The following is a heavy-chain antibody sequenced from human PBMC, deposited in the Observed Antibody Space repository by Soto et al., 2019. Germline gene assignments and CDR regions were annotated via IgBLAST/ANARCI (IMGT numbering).Heavy chain of an antibody. Sequence: GGSLRLSCTASGFTFSSYAMNWVRQAPGKGLEWVSAISYSGGNTDYADSVKGRFTISRDNSKNTLYLQMNSLRAEDTAVYYCAKVPSSGVWGSYRELHYWGQGTLVTVSS. CDR1: GFTFSSYA. D-gene: IGHD3-16*02. J-gene: IGHJ4*02. CDR3: AKVPSSGVWGSYRELHY. V-gene: IGHV3-23*01. CDR2: ISYSGGNT.